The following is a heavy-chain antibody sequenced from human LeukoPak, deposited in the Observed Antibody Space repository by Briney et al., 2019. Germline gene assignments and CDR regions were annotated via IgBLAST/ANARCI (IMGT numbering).Heavy chain of an antibody. J-gene: IGHJ4*02. CDR3: AREEYDSSGYYSSFDY. D-gene: IGHD3-22*01. Sequence: GESLQISCKGSGYSFTSYWIGWVRQMPGKGLEWMGIIYPGDSDTRYSPSFQGQVTISADKSISTAYLQWSSLKASDTAMYYCAREEYDSSGYYSSFDYWGQGTLVTVSS. CDR2: IYPGDSDT. V-gene: IGHV5-51*01. CDR1: GYSFTSYW.